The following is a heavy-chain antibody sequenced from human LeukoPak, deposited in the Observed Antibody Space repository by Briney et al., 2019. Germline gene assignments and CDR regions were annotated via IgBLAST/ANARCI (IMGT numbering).Heavy chain of an antibody. J-gene: IGHJ4*02. CDR2: IYTSGST. Sequence: SETLSLTCAVYGGSFSGYYWSWIRQPAGKVLEWIGRIYTSGSTNYNPSLKSRVTMSVDTSKNQFSLKLSSVTAADTAVYYCARVHRYSSSQPSFFDYWGQGTLVTVSS. CDR1: GGSFSGYY. D-gene: IGHD6-13*01. CDR3: ARVHRYSSSQPSFFDY. V-gene: IGHV4-59*10.